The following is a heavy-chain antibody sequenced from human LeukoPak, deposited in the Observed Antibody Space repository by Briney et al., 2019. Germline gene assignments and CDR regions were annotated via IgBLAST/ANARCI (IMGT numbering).Heavy chain of an antibody. Sequence: GASVKVSCKASGYTFTSYGISWVRQAPGQGLEWMGWISAYNGNTNYAQKLQGRVTMTTDTSTSTAYMELWSLRSDDTAVYYCARGYYDSSGYPYGMDVWGQGTTVTVSS. CDR1: GYTFTSYG. CDR2: ISAYNGNT. V-gene: IGHV1-18*01. CDR3: ARGYYDSSGYPYGMDV. D-gene: IGHD3-22*01. J-gene: IGHJ6*02.